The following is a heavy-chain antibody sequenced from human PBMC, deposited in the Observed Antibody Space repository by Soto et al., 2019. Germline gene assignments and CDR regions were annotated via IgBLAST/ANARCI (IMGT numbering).Heavy chain of an antibody. CDR3: ARGARGGTGYSYGKLRYYFDY. CDR1: GGTFSSYA. CDR2: IIPIFGTA. V-gene: IGHV1-69*12. D-gene: IGHD5-18*01. Sequence: QVQLVQSGAEVKKPGSSVKVSCKASGGTFSSYAISWVRQAPGQGLEWMGGIIPIFGTANYAQKFQGRVTITADESTNTTYMELSNLRSEDTAVDYCARGARGGTGYSYGKLRYYFDYWGQETLVTVSS. J-gene: IGHJ4*02.